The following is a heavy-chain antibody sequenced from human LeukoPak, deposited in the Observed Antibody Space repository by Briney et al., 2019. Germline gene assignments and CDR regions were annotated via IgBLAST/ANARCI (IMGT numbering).Heavy chain of an antibody. CDR1: GFTFSSYG. J-gene: IGHJ4*02. V-gene: IGHV3-30*18. D-gene: IGHD3-16*01. CDR2: ISYDGSNK. Sequence: PGGSLRLSCAASGFTFSSYGMHWVRQAPGKGLEWVAVISYDGSNKYYADSVKGRFTISRDNSKNTLYLQMNSLRAEDTAVYYCAKDLGDREGYYFDYWGQGTLVTVSS. CDR3: AKDLGDREGYYFDY.